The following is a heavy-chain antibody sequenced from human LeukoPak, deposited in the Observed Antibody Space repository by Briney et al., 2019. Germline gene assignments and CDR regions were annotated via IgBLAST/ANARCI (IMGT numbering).Heavy chain of an antibody. D-gene: IGHD2-15*01. Sequence: ASVNVSCKASGYTFTGYYMHWVRQAPGQGLEWMGWINPNSGGTNYAQKFQGRVTMTRDTYISTAYMELSRLRSDDTAVYYCARDLHIAQDCSGGSCYDSDAFDIWGQGTMVTVSS. J-gene: IGHJ3*02. CDR2: INPNSGGT. CDR3: ARDLHIAQDCSGGSCYDSDAFDI. V-gene: IGHV1-2*02. CDR1: GYTFTGYY.